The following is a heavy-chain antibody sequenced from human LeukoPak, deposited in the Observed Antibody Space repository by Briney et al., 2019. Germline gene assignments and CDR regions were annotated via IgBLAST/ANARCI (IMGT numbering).Heavy chain of an antibody. CDR1: GFTFSSYS. J-gene: IGHJ6*02. Sequence: PGGSLRLSCAASGFTFSSYSMNWVRQAPGKGLDWVSYIDSSSSTIYHADSVKGRFTISRDNAKNSLYLQMNSLRDEDTAVYYCARENPFPRDGYTPDGDGYYYGMDVWGQGTTVTVSS. CDR2: IDSSSSTI. V-gene: IGHV3-48*02. CDR3: ARENPFPRDGYTPDGDGYYYGMDV. D-gene: IGHD5-24*01.